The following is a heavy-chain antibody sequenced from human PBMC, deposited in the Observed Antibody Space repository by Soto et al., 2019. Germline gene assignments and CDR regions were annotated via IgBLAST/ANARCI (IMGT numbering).Heavy chain of an antibody. J-gene: IGHJ5*02. CDR2: ISWNSGSI. V-gene: IGHV3-9*01. CDR1: GFAFDDYA. D-gene: IGHD3-16*01. Sequence: EVQLVESGGGLVQPGRSLRLSCAASGFAFDDYAMHWVRQAPGKGLEWVSGISWNSGSIGYADSVKGRFTISRDNAKDSLDLQMNSLRAEDTALYYCASDRGTWGQGTLVTVSS. CDR3: ASDRGT.